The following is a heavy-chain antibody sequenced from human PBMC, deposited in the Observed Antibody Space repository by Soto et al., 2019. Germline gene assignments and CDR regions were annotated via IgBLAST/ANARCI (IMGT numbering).Heavy chain of an antibody. CDR1: GDSVSSNSAA. CDR2: TYYRYKWYN. CDR3: AREIPGGWFDP. V-gene: IGHV6-1*01. J-gene: IGHJ5*02. Sequence: SQTLSRTCAISGDSVSSNSAACNWITQPPSRGLECLGRTYYRYKWYNDYAGSVKSRINIKPDKSKKQFSLQLKSVTPEDTAVYYCAREIPGGWFDPWGQGTLVTVPS. D-gene: IGHD3-10*01.